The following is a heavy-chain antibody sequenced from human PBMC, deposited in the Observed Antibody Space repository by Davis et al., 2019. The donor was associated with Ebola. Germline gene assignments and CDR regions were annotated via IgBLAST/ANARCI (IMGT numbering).Heavy chain of an antibody. Sequence: GESLKISCAASGFTFSNYWMHWVRHAPGKGLVWVSRINSDGSSTSYADSVKGRFTISRDNAKNTLYLQMNSLRAEDTAVYYCARGATVVKALDYWGQGTLVTVSS. D-gene: IGHD4-23*01. CDR1: GFTFSNYW. CDR3: ARGATVVKALDY. J-gene: IGHJ4*02. V-gene: IGHV3-74*01. CDR2: INSDGSST.